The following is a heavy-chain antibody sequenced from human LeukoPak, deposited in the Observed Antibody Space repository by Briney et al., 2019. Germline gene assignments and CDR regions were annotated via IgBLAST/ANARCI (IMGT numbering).Heavy chain of an antibody. CDR2: ISGSGAGS. J-gene: IGHJ4*02. V-gene: IGHV3-23*01. D-gene: IGHD3/OR15-3a*01. CDR1: GLTFSPYG. Sequence: PGGSLRLSCVASGLTFSPYGMSWVRQAPGKGLEWVSGISGSGAGSYYADSVKGRFIISRHNSKSTLYLQMNSLRAEDTAVYYCARASGLGPRGGYDFWSGYYSDYWGQGTLVAVSS. CDR3: ARASGLGPRGGYDFWSGYYSDY.